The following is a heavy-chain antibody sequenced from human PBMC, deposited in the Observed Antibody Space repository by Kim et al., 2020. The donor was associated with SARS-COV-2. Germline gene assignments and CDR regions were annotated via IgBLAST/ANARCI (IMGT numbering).Heavy chain of an antibody. J-gene: IGHJ6*02. CDR2: IYYSGST. CDR3: ARDLAAAGTRYYYYYGMDV. CDR1: GGSISSYY. V-gene: IGHV4-59*13. Sequence: SETLSLTCTVSGGSISSYYWSWIRQPPGKGLEWIGYIYYSGSTNYNPSLKSRVTISVDTSKNQFSLKLSSVTAADTAVYYCARDLAAAGTRYYYYYGMDVWGQGTTVTVSS. D-gene: IGHD6-13*01.